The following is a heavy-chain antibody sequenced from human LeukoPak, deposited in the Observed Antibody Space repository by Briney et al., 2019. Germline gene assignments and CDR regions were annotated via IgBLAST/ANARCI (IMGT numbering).Heavy chain of an antibody. CDR2: IYYSGST. D-gene: IGHD1-26*01. J-gene: IGHJ6*03. CDR1: GGSISSSSYY. Sequence: SETLSLTCTVSGGSISSSSYYWGWTRQPPGKGLEWIGSIYYSGSTYCNPSLKSRVTISVDTSKNQFSLKLSSVTAADTAVYYCASVVGATLYYYYYYMDVWGKGTTVTVSS. CDR3: ASVVGATLYYYYYYMDV. V-gene: IGHV4-39*01.